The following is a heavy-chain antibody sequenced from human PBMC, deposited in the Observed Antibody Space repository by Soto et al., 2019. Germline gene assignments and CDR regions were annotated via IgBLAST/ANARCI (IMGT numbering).Heavy chain of an antibody. CDR1: GYTFTSYG. CDR2: ISAYNGNT. J-gene: IGHJ4*02. Sequence: QVQLVQSGAEVKKPGASVKVSCKASGYTFTSYGISWVRQAPGQGLEWMGWISAYNGNTNYAQKLQGRVTTTTDTTTSTAYMELRSLRPDHTAVYYCARRRLLESLSQNDYWGQGTLVTVSS. V-gene: IGHV1-18*01. D-gene: IGHD3-3*01. CDR3: ARRRLLESLSQNDY.